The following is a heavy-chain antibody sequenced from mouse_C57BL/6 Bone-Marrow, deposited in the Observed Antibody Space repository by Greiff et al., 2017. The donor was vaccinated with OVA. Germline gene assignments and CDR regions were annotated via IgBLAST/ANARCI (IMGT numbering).Heavy chain of an antibody. D-gene: IGHD2-4*01. V-gene: IGHV5-17*01. CDR1: GFTFSDHG. CDR2: ISSGSSTI. CDR3: ARSDYDYFDY. J-gene: IGHJ2*01. Sequence: EVNVVESGGGLVKPGGSLKLSCAASGFTFSDHGMHWVRQAPEKGLEWVAYISSGSSTIYYADTVKGRFTISRDNAKNTLFLQMTSLRSEDTAMYYCARSDYDYFDYWGRGTTLTVSS.